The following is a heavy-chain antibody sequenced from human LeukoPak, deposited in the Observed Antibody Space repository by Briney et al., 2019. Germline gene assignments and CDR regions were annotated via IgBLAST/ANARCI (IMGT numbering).Heavy chain of an antibody. CDR1: GGSISSYY. Sequence: SETLSLTCTVSGGSISSYYWSWIRQPPGKGLQWIGYIYYSGSTNYNPSLMSRVTISVDTSKNQFSLRLTSVTARDTAVYYCARRWNYGRNYYIDVWGKGATVSVSS. CDR2: IYYSGST. V-gene: IGHV4-59*12. CDR3: ARRWNYGRNYYIDV. J-gene: IGHJ6*03. D-gene: IGHD1-7*01.